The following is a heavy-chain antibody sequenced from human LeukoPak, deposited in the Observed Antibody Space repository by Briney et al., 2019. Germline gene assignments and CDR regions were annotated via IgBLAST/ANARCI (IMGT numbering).Heavy chain of an antibody. J-gene: IGHJ4*02. CDR2: IFHSGSV. CDR3: ARGVRYFDWLLFFDY. CDR1: GYSIISDYF. D-gene: IGHD3-9*01. Sequence: PSETLSLTCIVSGYSIISDYFWGWVRQPPGKGPEWIGSIFHSGSVYYNPSLKSRVTISIDPSKNRFSLKLTSVTAADTAIYYCARGVRYFDWLLFFDYWGQGTLVTVSS. V-gene: IGHV4-38-2*02.